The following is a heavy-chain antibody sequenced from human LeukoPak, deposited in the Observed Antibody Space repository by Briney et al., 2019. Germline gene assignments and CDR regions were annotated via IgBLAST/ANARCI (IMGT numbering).Heavy chain of an antibody. J-gene: IGHJ6*03. D-gene: IGHD6-19*01. V-gene: IGHV3-23*01. CDR3: ARDLWATAVAGTRRLYYYYMDV. CDR1: GFTFSNYA. Sequence: GGSLRLSCAASGFTFSNYAMSWVRQAPGKGLEWVSGISGGGGSTYYADSVKGRFTISRDNSKNTLYLQMNSLRAEDTAVYYCARDLWATAVAGTRRLYYYYMDVWGKGTTVTVSS. CDR2: ISGGGGST.